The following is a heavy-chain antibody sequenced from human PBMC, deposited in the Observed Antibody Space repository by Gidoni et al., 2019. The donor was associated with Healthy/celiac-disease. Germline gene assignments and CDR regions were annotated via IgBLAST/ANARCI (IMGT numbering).Heavy chain of an antibody. J-gene: IGHJ6*02. CDR3: AKEGELTGITIFGVVTTSPMDV. CDR2: ISGSGGST. D-gene: IGHD3-3*01. CDR1: GFTFSSYA. V-gene: IGHV3-23*01. Sequence: EVQLLESGGGLVQPGGSLRLSCAASGFTFSSYAMSWVRQAPEKVLEWVSAISGSGGSTNYEDSVKGRFTSSRDNSKNTLYLQMNSLRAEDTAVYYCAKEGELTGITIFGVVTTSPMDVWGQGTTVTVSS.